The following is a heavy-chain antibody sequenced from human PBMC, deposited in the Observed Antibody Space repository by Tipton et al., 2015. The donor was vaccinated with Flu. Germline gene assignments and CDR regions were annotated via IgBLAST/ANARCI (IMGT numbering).Heavy chain of an antibody. Sequence: TLSLTCTVSGGSISSYYWSWIRQPPGKGLVWIAYSSGSSGHTNYNPSLKSRGTISLDTSKSQFSLKLTSVTAADTAVYYCARERRGWGRAADALDVWGQGTVVVVSS. CDR2: SSGSSGHT. J-gene: IGHJ3*01. V-gene: IGHV4-59*01. CDR1: GGSISSYY. CDR3: ARERRGWGRAADALDV. D-gene: IGHD3-16*01.